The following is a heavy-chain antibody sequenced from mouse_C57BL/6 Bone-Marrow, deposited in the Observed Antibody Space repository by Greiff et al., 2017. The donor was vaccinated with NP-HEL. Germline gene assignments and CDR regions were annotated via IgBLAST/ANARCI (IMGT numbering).Heavy chain of an antibody. J-gene: IGHJ4*01. V-gene: IGHV14-4*01. D-gene: IGHD1-1*01. Sequence: VQLQQSGAELVRPGASVQLSCTVSGFNIKDDYLHWVKQRPDQGLEWIGWFDPAIGDPAYASKLQGKATITADTSSNTAYLQLSSLTSEDTAVYYCTTGGSSPYAMDYWGQGTSVTVSS. CDR2: FDPAIGDP. CDR3: TTGGSSPYAMDY. CDR1: GFNIKDDY.